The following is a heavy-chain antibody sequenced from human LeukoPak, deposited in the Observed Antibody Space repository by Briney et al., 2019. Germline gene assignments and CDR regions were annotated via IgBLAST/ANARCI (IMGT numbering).Heavy chain of an antibody. V-gene: IGHV4-59*08. CDR1: GGSISSYY. CDR2: IYYSGST. Sequence: SSETLSLTCTVSGGSISSYYWSWIRQPPGKGLEWIGYIYYSGSTTYNPSLKSRVTISVDTSKNQFSLKLSSVTAADTAIYYCARGTSGRYFIFDDWGQGTLVTVSS. CDR3: ARGTSGRYFIFDD. D-gene: IGHD1-26*01. J-gene: IGHJ4*02.